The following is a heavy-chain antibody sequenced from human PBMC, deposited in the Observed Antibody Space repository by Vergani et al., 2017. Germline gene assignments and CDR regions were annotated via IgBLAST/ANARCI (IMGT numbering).Heavy chain of an antibody. CDR2: ISGSGGST. CDR3: AKDTNLELGY. Sequence: EVQLVESGGGLVQPGGSLKLSCAASGFTFSGSAMHWVRQASGKGLEWVSAISGSGGSTYYADSVKGRFTISRDNSKNTLYLQMNSLRAEDTAVYYCAKDTNLELGYWGQGTLVTVSS. D-gene: IGHD3-10*01. CDR1: GFTFSGSA. V-gene: IGHV3-23*04. J-gene: IGHJ4*02.